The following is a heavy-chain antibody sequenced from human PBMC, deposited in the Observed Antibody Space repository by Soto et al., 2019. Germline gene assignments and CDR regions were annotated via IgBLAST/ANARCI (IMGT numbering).Heavy chain of an antibody. J-gene: IGHJ4*01. CDR3: ARVDAYCGGDCYPPDFDY. CDR2: INAGSGNT. D-gene: IGHD2-21*02. CDR1: GYTFTSYA. V-gene: IGHV1-3*01. Sequence: ASVKVSCKASGYTFTSYAMHWVRQAPGQRLEWMGWINAGSGNTKYSQKFQGRVTITRDTSASTAYMELSSLRSEDTAVYYCARVDAYCGGDCYPPDFDYWGQEPWSPS.